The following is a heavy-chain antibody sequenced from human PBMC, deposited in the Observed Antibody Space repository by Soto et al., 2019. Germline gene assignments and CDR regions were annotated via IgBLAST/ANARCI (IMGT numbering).Heavy chain of an antibody. CDR2: IYYSGST. Sequence: SETLSLTCTVSGGSISSYYWSWIRQPPGKGLEWIGYIYYSGSTNYNPSLKSRVTISVDTSKNQFSLKLSSVTAADTAVYYCARLAVNYDFWSGYYPFDYWGQGTLVTVSS. CDR1: GGSISSYY. J-gene: IGHJ4*02. V-gene: IGHV4-59*01. CDR3: ARLAVNYDFWSGYYPFDY. D-gene: IGHD3-3*01.